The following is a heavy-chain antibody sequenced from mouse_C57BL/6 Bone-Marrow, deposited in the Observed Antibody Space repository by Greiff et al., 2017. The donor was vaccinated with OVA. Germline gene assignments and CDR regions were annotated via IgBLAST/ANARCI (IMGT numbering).Heavy chain of an antibody. CDR1: GYTFTDYN. CDR3: ARVPTVVATGDFDY. D-gene: IGHD1-1*01. J-gene: IGHJ2*01. V-gene: IGHV1-22*01. CDR2: INPNNGGT. Sequence: VQLQQSGPELVKPGASVKMSCKASGYTFTDYNMHWVQQSHGKSLEWIGYINPNNGGTSYNQKFKGKATLTVNKSSSTAYMELRSLTSEDSAVYYCARVPTVVATGDFDYWGQGTTLTVAS.